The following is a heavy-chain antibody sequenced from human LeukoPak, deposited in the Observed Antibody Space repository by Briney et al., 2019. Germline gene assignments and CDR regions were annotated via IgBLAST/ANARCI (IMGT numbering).Heavy chain of an antibody. CDR3: ARGPTRNYFDY. CDR1: GGSISSGDYY. V-gene: IGHV4-30-4*08. Sequence: PSETLSPTCTVSGGSISSGDYYWSWIRQPPGKGLEWIGYIYYSGSTYYNPSLKSRVTISVDTSKSQFSLKLSSVTAADTAVYYCARGPTRNYFDYWGRGTLVTVSS. J-gene: IGHJ4*02. CDR2: IYYSGST.